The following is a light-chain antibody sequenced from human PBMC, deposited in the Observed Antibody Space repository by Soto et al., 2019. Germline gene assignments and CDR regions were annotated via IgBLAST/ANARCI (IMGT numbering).Light chain of an antibody. V-gene: IGKV2-28*01. J-gene: IGKJ2*01. CDR3: MQALQTPYT. CDR2: LGS. Sequence: DIVMTQSPLSLPVIPGEPASISCRSSQSLLHSNGYNYLDWYLQRPGQSPQLLIYLGSNRASGVPGRFSGSGSGTDFTLKISRVEAEDVGVYYCMQALQTPYTFGQGTKVEIK. CDR1: QSLLHSNGYNY.